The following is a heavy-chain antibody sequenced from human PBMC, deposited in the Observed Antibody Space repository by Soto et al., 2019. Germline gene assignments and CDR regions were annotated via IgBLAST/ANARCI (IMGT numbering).Heavy chain of an antibody. CDR1: GASISSDDYY. CDR3: AREVNNYYGMEV. CDR2: ISYSGST. J-gene: IGHJ6*02. Sequence: SETLSLTCSISGASISSDDYYWSWFRQPPGKGLEWIGYISYSGSTYYNPSLKSRITISVDTSKTQFSLILSSVTAADTAVFYCAREVNNYYGMEVWGQGPTVT. V-gene: IGHV4-30-4*01.